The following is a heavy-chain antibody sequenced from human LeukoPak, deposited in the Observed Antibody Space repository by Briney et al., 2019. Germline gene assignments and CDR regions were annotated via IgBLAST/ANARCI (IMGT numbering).Heavy chain of an antibody. D-gene: IGHD1-26*01. CDR2: IGTAGDT. CDR1: GFTFSSYD. V-gene: IGHV3-13*01. Sequence: GGSLRLSCAASGFTFSSYDMHWVRQATGKGLEWVSAIGTAGDTYYPGSVKGRFTISRENAKNSLYLQMNSLRAGDTAVYYCARGGIVGAYEDPFDYWGQGTLVTVSS. CDR3: ARGGIVGAYEDPFDY. J-gene: IGHJ4*02.